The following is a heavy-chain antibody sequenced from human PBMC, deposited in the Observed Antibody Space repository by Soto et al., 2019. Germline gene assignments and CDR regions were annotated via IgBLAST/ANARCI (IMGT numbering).Heavy chain of an antibody. CDR1: GGSISSGGYY. V-gene: IGHV4-31*03. CDR2: IYYSGST. CDR3: ASRIAAAGDYYYYGMDV. J-gene: IGHJ6*02. Sequence: TLSLTCTVSGGSISSGGYYWSWIRQHPGKGLEWIGYIYYSGSTYYNPSLKSRVTISVDTSKNQFSLKLSSVTAADTAVYYCASRIAAAGDYYYYGMDVWGQGTTVTSP. D-gene: IGHD6-13*01.